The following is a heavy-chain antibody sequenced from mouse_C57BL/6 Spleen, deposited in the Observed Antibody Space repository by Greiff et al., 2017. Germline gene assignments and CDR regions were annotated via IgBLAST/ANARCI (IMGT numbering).Heavy chain of an antibody. D-gene: IGHD2-5*01. V-gene: IGHV3-6*01. J-gene: IGHJ3*01. CDR2: ISYDGSN. CDR3: EREGYSNFAY. CDR1: GYSITSGYY. Sequence: EVKLVESGPGLVKPSQSLSFTCSVTGYSITSGYYWNWIRQFPGNKLEWMGYISYDGSNNYNPTLKNRISITRDTSKNQFFLKLNSVTTEDTATCYCEREGYSNFAYWGQGTLVTVSA.